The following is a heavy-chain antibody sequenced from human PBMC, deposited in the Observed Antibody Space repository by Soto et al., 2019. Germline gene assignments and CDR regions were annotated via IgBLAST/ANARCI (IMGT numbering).Heavy chain of an antibody. CDR1: GFTFDDYA. CDR3: VSEAIHRGWSGGRKYYFDY. Sequence: SLRLSCAASGFTFDDYAMHWVRQAPGKGLEWVSGITWNSGTPGYADSVKGRFTISRDNAKNSLYLQMNSLRIEDTALFYCVSEAIHRGWSGGRKYYFDYWGQGALITFSS. D-gene: IGHD6-19*01. V-gene: IGHV3-9*01. CDR2: ITWNSGTP. J-gene: IGHJ4*02.